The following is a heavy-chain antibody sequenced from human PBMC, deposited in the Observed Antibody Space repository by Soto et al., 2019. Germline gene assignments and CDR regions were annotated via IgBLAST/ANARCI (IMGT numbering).Heavy chain of an antibody. CDR2: IWYDGSNK. D-gene: IGHD1-26*01. V-gene: IGHV3-33*01. J-gene: IGHJ3*02. CDR1: GFTFSSYG. CDR3: ARDINSGSFYDAFDI. Sequence: PGGSLRLSCAASGFTFSSYGMHWVRQAPGKGLEWVAVIWYDGSNKYYADSVKGRFTISRDNSKNTLYLQMNSLRAEDTAVYYCARDINSGSFYDAFDIWGQGTMVTVSS.